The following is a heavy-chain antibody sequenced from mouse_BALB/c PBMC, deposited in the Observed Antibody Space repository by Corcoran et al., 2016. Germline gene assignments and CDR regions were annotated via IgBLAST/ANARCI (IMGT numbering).Heavy chain of an antibody. D-gene: IGHD1-1*01. CDR3: ARGRNYYFISYLYFDV. V-gene: IGHV9-1*02. CDR2: INTYPGEP. J-gene: IGHJ1*01. Sequence: QIQLVQSGPELKKPGETVKISCKASGYTFTNYGMNWVKQAPGKGLKWMGWINTYPGEPTYADDFKGRFAFSLETSASTAYLQINNLKNEDMATYFCARGRNYYFISYLYFDVWGAGTTVTVSS. CDR1: GYTFTNYG.